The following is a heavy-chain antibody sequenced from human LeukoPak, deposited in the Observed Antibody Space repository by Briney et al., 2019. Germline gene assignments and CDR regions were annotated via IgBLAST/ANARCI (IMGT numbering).Heavy chain of an antibody. Sequence: GRSLRLSCAASGFTFDDFAMHWVRQAPGKGLEWVSGISWNSGSIGYADSVKGRFTISRDNAKNSLYLQMNSLRAEDTALYYCAKSGAYDSSGYYDYWGQGTLVTVSS. CDR1: GFTFDDFA. CDR2: ISWNSGSI. D-gene: IGHD3-22*01. CDR3: AKSGAYDSSGYYDY. V-gene: IGHV3-9*01. J-gene: IGHJ4*02.